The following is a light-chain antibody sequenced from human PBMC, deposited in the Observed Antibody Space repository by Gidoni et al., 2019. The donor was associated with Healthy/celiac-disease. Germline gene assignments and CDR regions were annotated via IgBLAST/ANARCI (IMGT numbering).Light chain of an antibody. Sequence: DIQMTQSPSPLSASVGDRVTITCQASQSISSYLNWYQQKPGKAPKLLIYAASSLQSGVPSRFSGSGSGTEFTLTISSLQPEDFATYYCQQNYSTHWTFGQXTKVEIK. J-gene: IGKJ1*01. CDR2: AAS. CDR1: QSISSY. V-gene: IGKV1-39*01. CDR3: QQNYSTHWT.